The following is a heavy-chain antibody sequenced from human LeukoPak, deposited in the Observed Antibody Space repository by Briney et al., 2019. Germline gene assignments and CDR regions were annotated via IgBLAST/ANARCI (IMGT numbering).Heavy chain of an antibody. V-gene: IGHV3-23*01. CDR3: AKHQYYDTSGFPTSLDS. CDR1: GFTFSSYA. D-gene: IGHD3-22*01. Sequence: GGSLRLSCAVSGFTFSSYAMSWVRQAPGRGLEWAPVISGSGGSTTYADSVKGRFTISRDNSKNTLYLQMNSLRAEDTAVYYCAKHQYYDTSGFPTSLDSWGQGTLVTVSS. J-gene: IGHJ4*02. CDR2: ISGSGGST.